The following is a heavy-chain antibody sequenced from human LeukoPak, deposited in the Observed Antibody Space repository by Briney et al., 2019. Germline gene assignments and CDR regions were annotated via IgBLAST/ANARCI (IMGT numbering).Heavy chain of an antibody. CDR3: ARGEGNGYNYDAGAFDI. J-gene: IGHJ3*02. CDR2: IYYSGST. D-gene: IGHD5-24*01. CDR1: GGSISSYY. Sequence: PSEALSLTCTVSGGSISSYYWSWIRQPPGKGLEWVGYIYYSGSTNYNPSLKSRVTISVDTSKNQFSLKLSSVTAADTAVYYCARGEGNGYNYDAGAFDIWGQGTMVTVSS. V-gene: IGHV4-59*01.